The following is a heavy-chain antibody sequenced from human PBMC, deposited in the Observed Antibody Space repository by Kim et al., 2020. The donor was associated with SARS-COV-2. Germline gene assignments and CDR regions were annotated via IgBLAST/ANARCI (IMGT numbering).Heavy chain of an antibody. Sequence: CTPSLTSRAPIPVDTSKNQLSLKLSSVTAADTAVYYCARGSTTPLNWFDPWGQGTLVTVSS. J-gene: IGHJ5*02. CDR3: ARGSTTPLNWFDP. V-gene: IGHV4-59*09. D-gene: IGHD4-17*01.